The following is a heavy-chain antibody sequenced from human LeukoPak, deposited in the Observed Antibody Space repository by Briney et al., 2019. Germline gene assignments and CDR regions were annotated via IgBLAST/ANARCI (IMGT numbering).Heavy chain of an antibody. CDR1: GFTFSTYW. CDR2: IYYSGST. J-gene: IGHJ6*03. V-gene: IGHV4-59*01. CDR3: ARGRYSSSWLAPYYYYYYMDV. Sequence: GSLRLSCAGSGFTFSTYWMSWIRQPPGKGLEWIGYIYYSGSTNYNPSLKSRVTISVDTSKNQFSLKLSSVTAADTAVYYCARGRYSSSWLAPYYYYYYMDVWGKGTTVTVSS. D-gene: IGHD6-13*01.